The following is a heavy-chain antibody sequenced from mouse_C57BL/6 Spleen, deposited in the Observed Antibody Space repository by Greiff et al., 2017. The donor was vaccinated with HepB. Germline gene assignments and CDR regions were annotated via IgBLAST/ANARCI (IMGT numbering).Heavy chain of an antibody. V-gene: IGHV1-55*01. CDR3: SRRIYYDYDDWYFDV. J-gene: IGHJ1*03. Sequence: QVQLQQPGAELVKPGASVKMSCKASGYTFTSYWITWVKQRPGQGLEWIGDIYPGSGSTNYNEKFKSKATLTVDTSSSTAYMQLSSLTSEDSAVYYCSRRIYYDYDDWYFDVWGTVTTVTVSS. CDR2: IYPGSGST. D-gene: IGHD2-4*01. CDR1: GYTFTSYW.